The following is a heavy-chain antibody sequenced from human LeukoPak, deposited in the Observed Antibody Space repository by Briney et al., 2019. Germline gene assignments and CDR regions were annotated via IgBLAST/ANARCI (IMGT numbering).Heavy chain of an antibody. Sequence: GGSLRLSCAASGFILSSYEMSWVRQAPGKGLEWVSYISSSGSSTYYADSVKGRFTISRDNAKNSLFLQMNSLRAEDTAVYYCARVGVVAGTGIGCDYWGQGTLVTVSS. CDR1: GFILSSYE. D-gene: IGHD6-19*01. CDR3: ARVGVVAGTGIGCDY. CDR2: ISSSGSST. J-gene: IGHJ4*02. V-gene: IGHV3-48*03.